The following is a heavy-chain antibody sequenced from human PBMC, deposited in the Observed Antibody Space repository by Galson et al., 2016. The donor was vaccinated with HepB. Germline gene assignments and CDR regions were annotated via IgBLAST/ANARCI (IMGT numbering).Heavy chain of an antibody. D-gene: IGHD3-16*01. CDR3: ARRPGLRGGGCFDY. J-gene: IGHJ4*02. CDR2: VSYDGSNK. CDR1: GFTFSSYG. Sequence: SLRLSCAASGFTFSSYGMHWVRQPPGKGLEWVAVVSYDGSNKYSADSVKGRFTISRDISKNTLYLQMNSLRAEDTAVYYCARRPGLRGGGCFDYWGQGTPVTVSS. V-gene: IGHV3-30*03.